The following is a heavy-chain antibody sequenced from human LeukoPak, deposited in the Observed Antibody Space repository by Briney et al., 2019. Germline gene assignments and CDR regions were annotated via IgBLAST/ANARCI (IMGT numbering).Heavy chain of an antibody. CDR2: IRSKANSHAT. CDR1: GFTFSGSA. D-gene: IGHD3-22*01. V-gene: IGHV3-73*01. J-gene: IGHJ4*02. CDR3: ARDTEVRDYYDSSGYYYLLNY. Sequence: GGPLRLSCSAYGFTFSGSAIHWVRQAAGKGLEWVGRIRSKANSHATGYAESVKGRFSISRDDSKNTAYLQMNSLKTEDTAVYYCARDTEVRDYYDSSGYYYLLNYWGQGTLVTVSS.